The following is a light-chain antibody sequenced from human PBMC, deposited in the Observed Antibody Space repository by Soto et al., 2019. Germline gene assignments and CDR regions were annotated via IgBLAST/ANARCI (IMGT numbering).Light chain of an antibody. Sequence: QSVMTQPAYVSGSPGQSITIFCTGTSSDVGGYNYVSWYQQHPGSAPKLMIYDVSSRRSGVSNRFSGSKSGNTASLTISVLQAEDEADYYCSLYASSSKVAVFGSGTKVTVL. CDR2: DVS. J-gene: IGLJ1*01. CDR1: SSDVGGYNY. V-gene: IGLV2-14*03. CDR3: SLYASSSKVAV.